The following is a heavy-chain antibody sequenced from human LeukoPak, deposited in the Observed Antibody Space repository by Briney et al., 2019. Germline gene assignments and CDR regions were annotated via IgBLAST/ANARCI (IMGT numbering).Heavy chain of an antibody. D-gene: IGHD4-17*01. Sequence: PSETLSLTCAVSGGSISSSNWWSWVRQPPGKGLEWIGEIYHSGSTNYNPSLKSRVTISVDKSKNQFSLKLSSVTAADTAVYYCASGDYGDYVWSYYMDVWGKGTTVTVSS. CDR1: GGSISSSNW. CDR3: ASGDYGDYVWSYYMDV. CDR2: IYHSGST. J-gene: IGHJ6*03. V-gene: IGHV4-4*02.